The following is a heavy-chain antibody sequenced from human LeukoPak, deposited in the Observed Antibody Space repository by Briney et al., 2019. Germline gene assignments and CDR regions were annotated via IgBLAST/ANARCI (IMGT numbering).Heavy chain of an antibody. CDR2: MNPNSGNT. J-gene: IGHJ4*02. CDR1: GYTFTSYD. D-gene: IGHD3-3*01. V-gene: IGHV1-8*03. Sequence: GASVKVSCKASGYTFTSYDINWVRQATGQGLEWMGWMNPNSGNTCYAHKFQGRVTITRNTSIRTAYMELSSLRSEDTAVYYCARDSGITIFGVPLAYWGQGTLVTVSS. CDR3: ARDSGITIFGVPLAY.